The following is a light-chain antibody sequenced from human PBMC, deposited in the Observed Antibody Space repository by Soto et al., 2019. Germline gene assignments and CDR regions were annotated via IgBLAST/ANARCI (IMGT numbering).Light chain of an antibody. J-gene: IGKJ3*01. CDR2: GAS. V-gene: IGKV3-20*01. CDR1: QSVSSPY. Sequence: EVVLTQSPVTLSLSPGERATLSCRASQSVSSPYLAWYQQKPGQPPGLLIYGASSRATDIPDRFIGSGSGTEFALTIASLAPEDFAVSYCQQYGSSPFAFGHGNKVDI. CDR3: QQYGSSPFA.